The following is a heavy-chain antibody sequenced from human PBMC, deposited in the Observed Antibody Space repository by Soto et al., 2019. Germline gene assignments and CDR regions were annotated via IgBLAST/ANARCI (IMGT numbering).Heavy chain of an antibody. CDR2: IYYSGST. D-gene: IGHD3-22*01. CDR3: ARERAYYDSSGEAIFDY. CDR1: GGSISSYY. V-gene: IGHV4-59*01. J-gene: IGHJ4*02. Sequence: SETLSLTCTVSGGSISSYYWSWIRQPPGKGLEWIGYIYYSGSTNYNPSLKSRVTISVDTSKNQFSLKLSSVTAADTAVYYCARERAYYDSSGEAIFDYWGQGTLVTVSS.